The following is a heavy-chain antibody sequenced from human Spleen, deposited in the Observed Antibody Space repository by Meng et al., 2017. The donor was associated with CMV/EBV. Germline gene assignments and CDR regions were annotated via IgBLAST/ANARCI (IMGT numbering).Heavy chain of an antibody. CDR1: GYY. J-gene: IGHJ5*02. V-gene: IGHV1-2*02. CDR3: ARGDRDIVVVPAATGYNWFDP. D-gene: IGHD2-2*01. CDR2: INPNSGGT. Sequence: GYYMHWVRQARGQGLEWMGWINPNSGGTNYAQKFQGRVTMTRDTSINTAYMELSRLRSDDTAVYYCARGDRDIVVVPAATGYNWFDPWGQGTLVTVSS.